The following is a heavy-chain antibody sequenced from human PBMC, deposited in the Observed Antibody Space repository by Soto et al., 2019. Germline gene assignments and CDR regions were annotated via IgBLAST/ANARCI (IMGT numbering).Heavy chain of an antibody. J-gene: IGHJ6*02. Sequence: GGSLRLSCAASGFTFSDYYMSWIRQAPGKGLEWVSYISSSGSTIYYADSVKGRFTISRDNAKNSLYLQMDSLRAEDTAVYYCARDSKYGSGSYYRYYYYGMDVWGQGTTVTVSS. CDR2: ISSSGSTI. CDR3: ARDSKYGSGSYYRYYYYGMDV. D-gene: IGHD3-10*01. V-gene: IGHV3-11*01. CDR1: GFTFSDYY.